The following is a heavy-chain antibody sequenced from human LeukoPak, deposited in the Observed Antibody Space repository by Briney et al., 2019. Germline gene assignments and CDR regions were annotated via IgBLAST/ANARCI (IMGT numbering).Heavy chain of an antibody. V-gene: IGHV3-7*01. CDR2: IKEDGSEK. CDR1: GFTFSTYW. Sequence: PGGSLRLSCAASGFTFSTYWMTWVRQAPGKGLEWVAKIKEDGSEKYYVDSVKGRFTISRDNAKNSLYLQMNTLRAEDTAVYYCTRDTGCSGGTCYSFYDSWGQGTLVTVSS. D-gene: IGHD2-15*01. CDR3: TRDTGCSGGTCYSFYDS. J-gene: IGHJ4*02.